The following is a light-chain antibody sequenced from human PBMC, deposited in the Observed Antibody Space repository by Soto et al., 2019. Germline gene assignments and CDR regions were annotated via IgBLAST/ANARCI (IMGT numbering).Light chain of an antibody. CDR1: SGDVGGYNY. Sequence: QSALTQPASVSGSPGQSIAISCTGTSGDVGGYNYVSWYQQHPGKAPKLMIYDVSNRPSGVSNRFSGSKSGNTASLTISGLQAEDEADYSCSSYTSSSTYAFGTGTKVTVL. V-gene: IGLV2-14*01. CDR3: SSYTSSSTYA. J-gene: IGLJ1*01. CDR2: DVS.